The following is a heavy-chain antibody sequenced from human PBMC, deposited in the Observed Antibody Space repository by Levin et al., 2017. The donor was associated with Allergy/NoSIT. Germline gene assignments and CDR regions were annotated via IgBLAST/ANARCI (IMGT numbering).Heavy chain of an antibody. V-gene: IGHV3-23*01. CDR3: AKNYDSGYYSPPPKTFDY. J-gene: IGHJ4*02. D-gene: IGHD3-3*01. CDR1: GFTFSSYA. CDR2: ISGSARTT. Sequence: PGGSLRLSCAASGFTFSSYAISWVRQAPGKGLKWVSGISGSARTTNYADSVKGRFTISRDNSKNTLYLQMNSLRAEDTAVYYCAKNYDSGYYSPPPKTFDYWGQGTLVTVSS.